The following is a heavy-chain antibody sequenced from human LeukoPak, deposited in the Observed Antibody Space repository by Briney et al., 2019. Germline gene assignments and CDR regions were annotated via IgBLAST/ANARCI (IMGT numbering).Heavy chain of an antibody. CDR2: ITWNADNT. V-gene: IGHV3-20*04. Sequence: GGSLRLSCAASGFTFDDYGMSWVRQVPGRGLEWVSGITWNADNTVYAEAVKGRFTISRDNAKNSLYLQMNGLRAEDTALYYCARDWRSGYSIDNWGQGTLVTVSS. D-gene: IGHD6-19*01. J-gene: IGHJ4*02. CDR1: GFTFDDYG. CDR3: ARDWRSGYSIDN.